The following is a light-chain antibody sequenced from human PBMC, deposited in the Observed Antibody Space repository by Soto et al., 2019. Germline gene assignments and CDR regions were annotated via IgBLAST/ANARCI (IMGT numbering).Light chain of an antibody. CDR3: CSYAGSYTFSYV. J-gene: IGLJ1*01. Sequence: QSALTRPRSVSGSPGQSVTISCTGTSSDVGGYNYVSWYQQHPGKAPKLMIYDVSKRPSGVPDRFSGSKSGNTASLTISGLQAEDEADYYCCSYAGSYTFSYVFGTGTKVTVL. V-gene: IGLV2-11*01. CDR2: DVS. CDR1: SSDVGGYNY.